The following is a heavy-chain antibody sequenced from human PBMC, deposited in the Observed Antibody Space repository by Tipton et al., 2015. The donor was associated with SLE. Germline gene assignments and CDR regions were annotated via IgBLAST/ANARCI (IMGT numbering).Heavy chain of an antibody. CDR2: IYPGDSDT. J-gene: IGHJ4*02. CDR3: ARFKQGHDSSGYSDY. Sequence: QSGPEVKKPGESLRISCKGSGYSFTSYWIGWVRQMPGKGLEWMGIIYPGDSDTRYSPSFQGQVTISADKSISTAYLQWSSLKASDTAMYYCARFKQGHDSSGYSDYWGQGTLVTVSS. V-gene: IGHV5-51*01. CDR1: GYSFTSYW. D-gene: IGHD3-22*01.